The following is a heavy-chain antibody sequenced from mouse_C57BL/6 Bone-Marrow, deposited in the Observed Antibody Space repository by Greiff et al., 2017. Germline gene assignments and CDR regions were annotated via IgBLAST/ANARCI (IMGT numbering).Heavy chain of an antibody. CDR2: IHPNSGST. J-gene: IGHJ3*01. CDR3: ARSNYSNYLAWFAY. CDR1: GYTFTSYW. Sequence: QVQLQQPGAELVKPGASVKLSCKASGYTFTSYWMHWVKQRPGQGLEWIGMIHPNSGSTNYNEKFKSKATLTVDKSSSTAYMQLSSLTSEDSAVYYCARSNYSNYLAWFAYWGQGTLVTVSA. D-gene: IGHD2-5*01. V-gene: IGHV1-64*01.